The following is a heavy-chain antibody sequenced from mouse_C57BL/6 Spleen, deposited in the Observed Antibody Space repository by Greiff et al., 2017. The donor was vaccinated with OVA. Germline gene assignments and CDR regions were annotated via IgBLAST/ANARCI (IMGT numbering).Heavy chain of an antibody. CDR1: GFSLTSYG. J-gene: IGHJ1*03. V-gene: IGHV2-2*01. CDR2: IWSGGST. Sequence: VQRVESGPGLVQPSQSLSITCTVSGFSLTSYGVHWVRQSPGKGLEWLGVIWSGGSTDYNAAFIFRLIISKDNSKSQVFFKMNNLQADDTAIYYCARNLGSSYWYFDVWGTGTTVTVSS. CDR3: ARNLGSSYWYFDV. D-gene: IGHD1-1*01.